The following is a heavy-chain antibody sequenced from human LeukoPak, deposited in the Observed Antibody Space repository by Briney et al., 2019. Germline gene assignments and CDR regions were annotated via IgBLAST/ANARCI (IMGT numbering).Heavy chain of an antibody. Sequence: GGSLRLSCAASGFNFSSYWMHWVRQAPGKGLEWVSVMYSGGSTNYADSVKGRFTISRDNSKNTLYLEMNSLRAEDTAVYYCARGYYDSSGPGALDIWGQGTMVTVSS. J-gene: IGHJ3*02. D-gene: IGHD3-22*01. CDR2: MYSGGST. CDR1: GFNFSSYW. V-gene: IGHV3-53*01. CDR3: ARGYYDSSGPGALDI.